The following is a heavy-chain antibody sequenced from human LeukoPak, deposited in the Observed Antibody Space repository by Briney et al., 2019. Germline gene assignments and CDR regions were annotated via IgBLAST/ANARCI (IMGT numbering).Heavy chain of an antibody. Sequence: GGSLRLSCAASGFTVSSNYMSWVRQAPGKGLEWVSVIYSGGSTYYADSVKGRFTISRDNSKNTLYLQMNSLRAEDTAVYYCARESRDGYNFDYWGQGTLVTASS. D-gene: IGHD5-24*01. CDR1: GFTVSSNY. V-gene: IGHV3-53*01. CDR3: ARESRDGYNFDY. CDR2: IYSGGST. J-gene: IGHJ4*02.